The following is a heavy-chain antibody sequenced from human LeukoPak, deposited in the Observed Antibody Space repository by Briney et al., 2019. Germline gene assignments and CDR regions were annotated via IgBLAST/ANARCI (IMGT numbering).Heavy chain of an antibody. V-gene: IGHV4-39*01. D-gene: IGHD6-19*01. CDR3: ARRNGYINDWPNWFAP. CDR1: GDSISSSTYC. Sequence: SETLSLTCTVSGDSISSSTYCWGWIRQPPGKGLEWIGTIYSSGSTYYNPPLKSRVTISVDTSKNQYSLKLSSVTAADTAVYYCARRNGYINDWPNWFAPWGQGTLVTVSS. CDR2: IYSSGST. J-gene: IGHJ5*02.